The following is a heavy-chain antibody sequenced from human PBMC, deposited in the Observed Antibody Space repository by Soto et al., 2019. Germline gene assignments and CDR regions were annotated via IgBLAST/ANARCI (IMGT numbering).Heavy chain of an antibody. Sequence: QITLKESGPTLVKPTQTLTLTCTFSGFSLSTNGVGVGWIRQPPGKALEWLALIYWDDSKHYSPSLKSRLTITEDNSRHQVVLTMTKMDPVDTATYYCANKGGGDYILGYWGQGTLVTVSS. D-gene: IGHD4-17*01. V-gene: IGHV2-5*02. CDR3: ANKGGGDYILGY. J-gene: IGHJ4*02. CDR2: IYWDDSK. CDR1: GFSLSTNGVG.